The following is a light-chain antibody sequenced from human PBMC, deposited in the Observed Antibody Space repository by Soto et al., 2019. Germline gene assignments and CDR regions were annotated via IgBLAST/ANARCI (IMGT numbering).Light chain of an antibody. CDR3: QQFSSYPLT. Sequence: DIQITQSPSPLSASIRDRVTITCRASQSITTFLAWYQQKPGKAPQILIYDASSRATGIPDRFSGGGSGTDFTLTISRLEPEDFAVYYCQQFSSYPLTFGGGTKVDIK. CDR2: DAS. CDR1: QSITTF. J-gene: IGKJ4*01. V-gene: IGKV1-5*01.